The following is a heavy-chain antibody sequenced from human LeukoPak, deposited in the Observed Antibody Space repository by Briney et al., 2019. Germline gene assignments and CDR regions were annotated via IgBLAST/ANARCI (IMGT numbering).Heavy chain of an antibody. CDR2: TYYRSKWYN. D-gene: IGHD3-3*01. CDR3: ARDRYDFWSGYYGYYYYYGMDV. V-gene: IGHV6-1*01. J-gene: IGHJ6*02. Sequence: SQTLSLTCAISGDSVSSNSAAWNSIRQSPSRGLEWLGRTYYRSKWYNDYAVSVKSRITINPDTSKNQFSLQLNSVTPEDTAVYYCARDRYDFWSGYYGYYYYYGMDVWGQGTTVTVSS. CDR1: GDSVSSNSAA.